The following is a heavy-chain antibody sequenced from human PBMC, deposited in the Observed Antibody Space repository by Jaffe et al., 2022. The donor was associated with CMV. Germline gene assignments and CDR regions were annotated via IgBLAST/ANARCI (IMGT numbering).Heavy chain of an antibody. CDR3: ARYTYYYDSSGYPRGWYFDY. J-gene: IGHJ4*02. V-gene: IGHV3-48*03. D-gene: IGHD3-22*01. Sequence: EVQLVESGGGLVQPGGSLRLSCAASGFTFSSYEMNWVRQAPGKGLEWVSYISSSGSTIYYADSVKGRFTISRDNAKNSLYLQMNSLRAEDTAVYYCARYTYYYDSSGYPRGWYFDYWGQGTLVTVSS. CDR1: GFTFSSYE. CDR2: ISSSGSTI.